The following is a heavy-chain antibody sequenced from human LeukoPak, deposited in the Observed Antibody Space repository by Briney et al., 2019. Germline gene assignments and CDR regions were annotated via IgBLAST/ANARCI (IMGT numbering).Heavy chain of an antibody. CDR1: GFTFSSYW. Sequence: QPGGSLRLSCAASGFTFSSYWMSWVRQAPGKGLEWVADIKQDGSEKYYVDSVKGRFTISRDNAKNSRYLQMNSLRVEDTAEYYCARAPGDIVVVPAAMHYYYYMDVWGKGTTVTVSS. J-gene: IGHJ6*03. CDR2: IKQDGSEK. D-gene: IGHD2-2*01. V-gene: IGHV3-7*01. CDR3: ARAPGDIVVVPAAMHYYYYMDV.